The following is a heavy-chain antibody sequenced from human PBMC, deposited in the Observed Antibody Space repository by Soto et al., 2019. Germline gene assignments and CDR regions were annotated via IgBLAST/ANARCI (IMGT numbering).Heavy chain of an antibody. CDR1: GFTFSSYW. CDR3: ATNTAMVSLNNWFDP. D-gene: IGHD5-18*01. V-gene: IGHV3-74*01. Sequence: PGGSLRLSCAASGFTFSSYWMHWVRQAPGKGLVWVSRINSDGSSTSYADTVKGRFTISRDNAKNTLYLQMNSLRAEDTAVYYCATNTAMVSLNNWFDPWGQGTLVTVSS. J-gene: IGHJ5*02. CDR2: INSDGSST.